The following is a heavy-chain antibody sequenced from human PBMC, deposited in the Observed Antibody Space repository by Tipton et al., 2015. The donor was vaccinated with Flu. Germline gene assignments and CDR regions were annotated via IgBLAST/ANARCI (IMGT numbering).Heavy chain of an antibody. CDR2: INSDGSST. CDR1: GFTFSSYW. D-gene: IGHD2-2*01. J-gene: IGHJ4*02. V-gene: IGHV3-74*01. CDR3: ARDCSSTSHYDY. Sequence: SLRLSCAASGFTFSSYWMHWARQAPGKGLVWVSRINSDGSSTSYADSVKGRFTISRDNAKNTLYLQMNSLRAEDTAVYYCARDCSSTSHYDYWGQGTLVTVSS.